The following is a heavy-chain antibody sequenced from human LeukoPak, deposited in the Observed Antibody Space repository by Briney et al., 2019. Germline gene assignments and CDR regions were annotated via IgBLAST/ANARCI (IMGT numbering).Heavy chain of an antibody. V-gene: IGHV3-53*01. J-gene: IGHJ4*02. CDR2: IYSGGST. Sequence: GGSLRLSCAASGFTFDDYGMSWVRQAPGKGLEWVSVIYSGGSTYYADSVKGRFTTSRDNSKNTLYLQMNSLRADDTAVYYCARVKANWGWYFDYWGQGTLVTVSS. CDR1: GFTFDDYG. D-gene: IGHD7-27*01. CDR3: ARVKANWGWYFDY.